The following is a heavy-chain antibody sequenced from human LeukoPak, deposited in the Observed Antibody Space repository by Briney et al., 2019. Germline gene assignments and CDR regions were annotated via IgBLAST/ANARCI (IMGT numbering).Heavy chain of an antibody. CDR2: IIPIFGTA. D-gene: IGHD1-26*01. Sequence: ASVKVSCKASGGTFSSYAISWVQQAPGQGLEWMGGIIPIFGTANYAQKFQGRVTITTDESTSTAYMELSSLRSEDTAVYYCARARREGVGGYYYYYYMDVWGKGTTVTVSS. J-gene: IGHJ6*03. CDR1: GGTFSSYA. CDR3: ARARREGVGGYYYYYYMDV. V-gene: IGHV1-69*05.